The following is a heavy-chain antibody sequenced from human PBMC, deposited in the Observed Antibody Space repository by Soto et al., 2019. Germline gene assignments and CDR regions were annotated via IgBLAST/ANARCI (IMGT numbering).Heavy chain of an antibody. CDR3: VRVSGGPATFDY. J-gene: IGHJ4*02. CDR2: ISHSSEYI. V-gene: IGHV3-21*01. D-gene: IGHD2-15*01. CDR1: GFTFSSYS. Sequence: VQLVESGGGLVKPGGSLRLSCAASGFTFSSYSMYWVRQAPGKGLEWVSSISHSSEYIYYADSVKGRFTISRDNPRNTVQLQMNSLRAGDTAVYFCVRVSGGPATFDYWDQGTLVTVSS.